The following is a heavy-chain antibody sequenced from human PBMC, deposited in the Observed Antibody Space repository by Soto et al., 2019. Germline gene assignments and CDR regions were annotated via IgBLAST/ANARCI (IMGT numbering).Heavy chain of an antibody. Sequence: EVQLLESGGNLVQPGGSLRLSCAASGFTFSSYAMSWVRQAPGKGLEWVSAISGSGGSTYYADSVKGRFTISRDNSKNTLYLQMNSLRAEDTAVYYCAKGIAARPDYFDYWGQGTLVTVSS. D-gene: IGHD6-6*01. V-gene: IGHV3-23*01. J-gene: IGHJ4*02. CDR2: ISGSGGST. CDR3: AKGIAARPDYFDY. CDR1: GFTFSSYA.